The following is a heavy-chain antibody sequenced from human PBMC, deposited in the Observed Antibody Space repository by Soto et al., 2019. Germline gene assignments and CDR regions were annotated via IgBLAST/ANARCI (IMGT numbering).Heavy chain of an antibody. CDR1: GGSMSSYY. CDR2: IYYSGST. J-gene: IGHJ3*02. Sequence: SETLSLTCTVSGGSMSSYYWSWIRRPPGKGLEWIGYIYYSGSTNYNPSLKSRFTISVDTSKNQFSLKLSSVTAADTAVYYCARERSSRITGTTTLDAFDIWGQGTMVTVSS. CDR3: ARERSSRITGTTTLDAFDI. V-gene: IGHV4-59*01. D-gene: IGHD1-7*01.